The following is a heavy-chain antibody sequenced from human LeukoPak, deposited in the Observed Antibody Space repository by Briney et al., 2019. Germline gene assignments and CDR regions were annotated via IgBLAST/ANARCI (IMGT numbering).Heavy chain of an antibody. D-gene: IGHD3-22*01. CDR1: GGSFSGYY. J-gene: IGHJ4*02. CDR3: ARGGDYYDSSGYYHFDY. Sequence: PETLSLTCAVYGGSFSGYYWSWIRQPPGKGLEWIGEINHSGSTNYNPSLKSRVTISVDTSKNQFSLKLSSVTAADTAVYYCARGGDYYDSSGYYHFDYWGQGTLVTVSS. V-gene: IGHV4-34*01. CDR2: INHSGST.